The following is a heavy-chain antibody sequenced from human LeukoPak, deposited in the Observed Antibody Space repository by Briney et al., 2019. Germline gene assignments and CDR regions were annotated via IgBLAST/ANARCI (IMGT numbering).Heavy chain of an antibody. Sequence: GGSLRLSCAASGFTFRSYAMNWVRQAPGKGLEWVAVISNDGSNKYYADSVKGRFTISRDNSKNTLYLQMNSLRAEDTAVYYCAKAYGGNGNDAFDIWGQGTMVTVSS. CDR2: ISNDGSNK. CDR3: AKAYGGNGNDAFDI. CDR1: GFTFRSYA. V-gene: IGHV3-30*18. D-gene: IGHD4-23*01. J-gene: IGHJ3*02.